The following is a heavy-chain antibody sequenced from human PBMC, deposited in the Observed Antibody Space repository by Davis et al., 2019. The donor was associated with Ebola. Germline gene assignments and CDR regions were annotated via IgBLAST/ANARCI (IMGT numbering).Heavy chain of an antibody. J-gene: IGHJ3*02. V-gene: IGHV1-69*13. CDR1: GGTFSSYA. CDR3: TTPGGQDSGYDVFDI. Sequence: AASVKVSCKASGGTFSSYAISWVRQAPGQGLEWMGGIIPIFGTANYAQKFQGRVTITADESTSTAYMELSSLTSEDTALYYCTTPGGQDSGYDVFDIWGQGTMVTVSS. D-gene: IGHD5-12*01. CDR2: IIPIFGTA.